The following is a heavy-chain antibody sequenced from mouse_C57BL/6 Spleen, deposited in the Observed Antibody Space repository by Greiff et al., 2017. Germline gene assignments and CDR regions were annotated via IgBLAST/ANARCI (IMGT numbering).Heavy chain of an antibody. Sequence: DVLLVESEAGLVQPGSSMKLSCTASGFTFSDYYMAWVRQVPEQGLEWVANINSDGGSTYYLDSLQSRFSISRDNTKNSLYLQMSSLKTEDTAAYYCARDSSPGCMDYWGQGTLGTVSA. V-gene: IGHV5-16*01. D-gene: IGHD1-1*01. CDR2: INSDGGST. CDR3: ARDSSPGCMDY. J-gene: IGHJ4*01. CDR1: GFTFSDYY.